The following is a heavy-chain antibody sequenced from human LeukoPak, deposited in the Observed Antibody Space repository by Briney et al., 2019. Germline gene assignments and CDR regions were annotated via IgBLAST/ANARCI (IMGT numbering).Heavy chain of an antibody. CDR2: INHSGST. J-gene: IGHJ4*02. CDR1: GGSFSGYY. CDR3: ARGAIAAAGLFDY. Sequence: PSETLSLTCAVYGGSFSGYYWSWIRQPPGKGLEWIGEINHSGSTNYNPSLKSRVTISVDTSKNQFSLKLSSVTAADTAVYYCARGAIAAAGLFDYWGQGTLVTVSS. V-gene: IGHV4-34*01. D-gene: IGHD6-13*01.